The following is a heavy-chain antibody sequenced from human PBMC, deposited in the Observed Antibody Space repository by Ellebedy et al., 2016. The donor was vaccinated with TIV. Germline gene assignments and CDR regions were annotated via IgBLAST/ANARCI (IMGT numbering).Heavy chain of an antibody. CDR3: ARLSSSTHYYYYGMDG. CDR1: GGSISSYY. CDR2: IYYSGST. Sequence: SETLSLTXTVSGGSISSYYWSWIRQPPGKGLEWIGYIYYSGSTNYNPSLKSRVTISVDTSKNQFSLKLSSVTAADTAVYYCARLSSSTHYYYYGMDGWGQGTTVTVSS. J-gene: IGHJ6*02. V-gene: IGHV4-59*12. D-gene: IGHD2-2*01.